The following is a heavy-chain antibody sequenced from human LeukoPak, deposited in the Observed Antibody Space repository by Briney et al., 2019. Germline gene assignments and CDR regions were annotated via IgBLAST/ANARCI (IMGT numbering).Heavy chain of an antibody. D-gene: IGHD1-1*01. J-gene: IGHJ4*02. CDR1: GGSISSYY. CDR2: INHSGST. CDR3: ARLEPNLYFDY. V-gene: IGHV4-34*01. Sequence: SETLSLTCTVSGGSISSYYWSWIRQPPGKGLEWIGEINHSGSTNYNPSLKSRVTISVDTSKNQFSLKLSSVTAADTAVYYCARLEPNLYFDYWGQGTLVTVSS.